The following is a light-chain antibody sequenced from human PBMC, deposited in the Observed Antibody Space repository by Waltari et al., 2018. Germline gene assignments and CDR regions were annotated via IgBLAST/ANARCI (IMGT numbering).Light chain of an antibody. V-gene: IGKV1-5*03. CDR1: QTVDKW. CDR3: QQYDNYSWT. J-gene: IGKJ1*01. CDR2: KAS. Sequence: DIQMTQSPSTLSASVGDRVTITCRASQTVDKWLAWYQQKPGKVPKVLISKASSLESGVPSRFSGSGSGTDFTLSISSLQLDDCATYYFQQYDNYSWTFGQGTKVDIK.